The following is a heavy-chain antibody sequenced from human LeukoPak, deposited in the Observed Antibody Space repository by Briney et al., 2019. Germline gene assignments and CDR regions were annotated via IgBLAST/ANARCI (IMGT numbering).Heavy chain of an antibody. CDR1: GFTFDDYA. Sequence: GGSLRLSCAASGFTFDDYAMHWVRQAPGKGLEWVSGISWNSGSIGYADSVKGRFTISRDNAKNSLYLQMNSLRAEDTALYYCAKGIGSSSWGFFDYWGQGTLVTVSS. CDR3: AKGIGSSSWGFFDY. CDR2: ISWNSGSI. J-gene: IGHJ4*02. V-gene: IGHV3-9*01. D-gene: IGHD6-13*01.